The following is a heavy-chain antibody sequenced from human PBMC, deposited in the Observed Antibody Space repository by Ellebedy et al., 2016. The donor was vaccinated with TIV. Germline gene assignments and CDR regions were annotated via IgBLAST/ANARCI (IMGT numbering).Heavy chain of an antibody. D-gene: IGHD5-18*01. CDR3: ARGGGPYSYGGNNWFDS. CDR2: ISSNGRDP. J-gene: IGHJ5*01. V-gene: IGHV3-30*19. Sequence: SCKTSGYSFATYGINWVRQAPGKGLEWVAVISSNGRDPYFADSVNGRLTISRDNSRNTVYLQLNSVTLEDTAVYYCARGGGPYSYGGNNWFDSWGQGTLVTVSS. CDR1: GYSFATYG.